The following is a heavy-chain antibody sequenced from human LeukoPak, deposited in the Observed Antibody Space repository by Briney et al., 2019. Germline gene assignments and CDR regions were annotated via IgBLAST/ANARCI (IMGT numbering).Heavy chain of an antibody. CDR1: GGTFSSYA. V-gene: IGHV1-69*04. Sequence: ASVKVSCKASGGTFSSYAISWVRQAPGQGLEWMGRIIPILGIANYAQKFQGRVTITADKSTSTAYMELSSLRSEDTAVYYCASAYGDYAWFDPWGQGTLVTVSS. CDR2: IIPILGIA. CDR3: ASAYGDYAWFDP. D-gene: IGHD4-17*01. J-gene: IGHJ5*02.